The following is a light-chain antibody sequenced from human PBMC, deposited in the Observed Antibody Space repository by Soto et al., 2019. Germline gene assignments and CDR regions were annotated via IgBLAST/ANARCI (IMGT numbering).Light chain of an antibody. CDR3: QQRGTWPLT. Sequence: EIVLTQSPATLSLSPGERATLSCRASQSVSSYLAWYQQKPGQAPRLLISDASNRATGIPPRFSGSGSGTDFTLTISSLEPEDFAVYYCQQRGTWPLTFGGGTKVEIK. CDR2: DAS. V-gene: IGKV3-11*01. J-gene: IGKJ4*01. CDR1: QSVSSY.